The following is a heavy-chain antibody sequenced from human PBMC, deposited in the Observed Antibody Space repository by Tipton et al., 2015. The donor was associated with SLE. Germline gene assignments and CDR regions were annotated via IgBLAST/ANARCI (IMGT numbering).Heavy chain of an antibody. CDR3: ARGGILPSYYFDC. D-gene: IGHD3-10*01. CDR2: INHSGST. V-gene: IGHV4-34*01. CDR1: GGSFSGYY. J-gene: IGHJ4*02. Sequence: TLSLTCAVYGGSFSGYYWSWIRQPPGKGLEWIGEINHSGSTNYNPSLKSRVTISVDTSKNQFSLKLSSVTAADTAVYYCARGGILPSYYFDCWGQGTLVTVSS.